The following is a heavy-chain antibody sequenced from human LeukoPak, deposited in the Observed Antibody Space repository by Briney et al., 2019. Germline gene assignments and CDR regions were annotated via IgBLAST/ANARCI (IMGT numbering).Heavy chain of an antibody. CDR3: TRSSSYFWSRYHDY. CDR2: ISSSSSTI. CDR1: GFTFSSYS. D-gene: IGHD3-3*01. J-gene: IGHJ4*02. V-gene: IGHV3-48*04. Sequence: GGSLRLSCAASGFTFSSYSMKWVRQAPGKGLEWVSYISSSSSTIYYADSVKGRFTISRDNAKNSLYLQMNSLRAEDTAVYYCTRSSSYFWSRYHDYWGQGPLVTVSS.